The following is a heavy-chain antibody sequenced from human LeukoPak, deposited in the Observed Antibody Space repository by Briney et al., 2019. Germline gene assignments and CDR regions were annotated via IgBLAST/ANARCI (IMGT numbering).Heavy chain of an antibody. D-gene: IGHD1-1*01. CDR2: ISSSSSHM. Sequence: GGSLRLSCAASGFTFKIYSMNWVRQAPGKGLEWVSSISSSSSHMYYADSVKGRFTISRDNAKNSLYLQMNTLRGEDTAVYYCSRDDTSVHFFDYWGQGTLVTVSS. J-gene: IGHJ4*02. CDR3: SRDDTSVHFFDY. CDR1: GFTFKIYS. V-gene: IGHV3-21*01.